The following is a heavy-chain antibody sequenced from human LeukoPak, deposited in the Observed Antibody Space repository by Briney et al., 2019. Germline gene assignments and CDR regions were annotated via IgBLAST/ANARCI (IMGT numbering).Heavy chain of an antibody. V-gene: IGHV4-34*01. D-gene: IGHD1-1*01. Sequence: PPETLSLTCVVYGGSFSGYYWSWIRQPPGKGLEWIGEINHSGSTNYNPSLKSRVTISVDTSKNQFSLKLSSVTAADTAVYYCARELAPQNWFDPWGQGTLVTVSS. CDR1: GGSFSGYY. CDR2: INHSGST. J-gene: IGHJ5*02. CDR3: ARELAPQNWFDP.